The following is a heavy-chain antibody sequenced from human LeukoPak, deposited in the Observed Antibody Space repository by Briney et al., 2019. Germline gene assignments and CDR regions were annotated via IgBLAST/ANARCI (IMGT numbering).Heavy chain of an antibody. Sequence: GASVKVSFKPSGYSFTINGISWVRQAPGQGLEWMAWISANSGNTNYAQNFQDRVTLTTDTSTSTAYMELRSLRSDDTAVYYCARDVNYAFDYWGQGTLVTVSS. CDR1: GYSFTING. CDR3: ARDVNYAFDY. J-gene: IGHJ4*02. V-gene: IGHV1-18*01. D-gene: IGHD3-16*01. CDR2: ISANSGNT.